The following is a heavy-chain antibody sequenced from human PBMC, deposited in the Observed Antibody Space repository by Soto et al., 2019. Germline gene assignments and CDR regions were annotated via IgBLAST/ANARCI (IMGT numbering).Heavy chain of an antibody. D-gene: IGHD3-10*01. CDR2: INHSGST. Sequence: QVQLQQWGAGLLKPSETLSLTYAVYGGSFSGYYWSWIRQPPGKRLEWYGEINHSGSTNYNPSLKSRVTLSVDTSKNQFSLKLSSVTAADTAVYYCARAYGSGSYYNGPPRIWGQGTMVTVSS. V-gene: IGHV4-34*01. CDR3: ARAYGSGSYYNGPPRI. CDR1: GGSFSGYY. J-gene: IGHJ3*02.